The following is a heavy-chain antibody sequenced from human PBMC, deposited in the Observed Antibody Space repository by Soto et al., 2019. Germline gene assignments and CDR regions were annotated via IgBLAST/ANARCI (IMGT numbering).Heavy chain of an antibody. D-gene: IGHD2-2*01. Sequence: SGPTLANPTQTLTLSCSFSAFSLSTRGVGVGWIRQPPGKALEWRALSYWHDDMRYSPSLQSRLTITKDTTKNQVGLPMTNMDPVDTATYYCTHSPRSCSSTRCYGYLFDYWGQGTLVTVSS. J-gene: IGHJ4*02. V-gene: IGHV2-5*01. CDR1: AFSLSTRGVG. CDR3: THSPRSCSSTRCYGYLFDY. CDR2: SYWHDDM.